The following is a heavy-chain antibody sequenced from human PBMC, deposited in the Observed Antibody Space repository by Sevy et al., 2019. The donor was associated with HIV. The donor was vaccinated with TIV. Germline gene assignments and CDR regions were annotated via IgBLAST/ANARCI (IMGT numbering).Heavy chain of an antibody. V-gene: IGHV3-23*01. CDR1: GFTFSSYA. J-gene: IGHJ5*02. CDR3: AKGFISERGGRYSGSFNWFDP. CDR2: ISGSGGST. Sequence: GGSLRLSCAASGFTFSSYAMSWVRQAPGKGLEWVSAISGSGGSTYYADSVKGRFTISRDNSKNTLYLQMNSLRAEDTAVYYCAKGFISERGGRYSGSFNWFDPWGQGTLVTVSS. D-gene: IGHD1-26*01.